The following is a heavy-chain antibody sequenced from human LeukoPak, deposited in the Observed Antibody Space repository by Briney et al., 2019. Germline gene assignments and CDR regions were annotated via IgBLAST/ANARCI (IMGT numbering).Heavy chain of an antibody. CDR1: GGSISSYY. J-gene: IGHJ5*02. V-gene: IGHV4-59*01. CDR3: ARDYYDSSGYYYFPNRNWFDP. CDR2: IYYSGST. D-gene: IGHD3-22*01. Sequence: SETLSLTCTVSGGSISSYYWSWIRQPPGKGLEWIGYIYYSGSTNYNPSLKSRVTISVDTSKNQFSLKLSSVTAADTAVYYCARDYYDSSGYYYFPNRNWFDPWGQGTLVTVSS.